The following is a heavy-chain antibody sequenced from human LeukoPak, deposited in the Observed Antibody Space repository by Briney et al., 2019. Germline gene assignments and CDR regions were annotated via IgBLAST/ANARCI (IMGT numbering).Heavy chain of an antibody. Sequence: PGGSLRLSCAASGFTFSSYAMHWVRQAPGKGLEWVAVISYDGSNKYYADSVKGRFTISRDNSKNTLYLQMNSLRAEDTAVYYCASAKVASGGAVAGHFDYWGQGTLVTVSS. D-gene: IGHD6-19*01. CDR2: ISYDGSNK. V-gene: IGHV3-30-3*01. CDR3: ASAKVASGGAVAGHFDY. J-gene: IGHJ4*02. CDR1: GFTFSSYA.